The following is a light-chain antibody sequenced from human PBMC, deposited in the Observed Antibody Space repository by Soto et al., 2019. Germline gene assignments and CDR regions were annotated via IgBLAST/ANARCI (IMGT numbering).Light chain of an antibody. Sequence: GDRVAIRCRARQTISSWLAWHQQKPGKAPTLLIYDASTLERGVPSRFSGTGSGTEFTLSIDSLQPDDFATYYCQQYHTSSITFGQGTRLEIK. CDR2: DAS. V-gene: IGKV1-5*01. CDR1: QTISSW. J-gene: IGKJ5*01. CDR3: QQYHTSSIT.